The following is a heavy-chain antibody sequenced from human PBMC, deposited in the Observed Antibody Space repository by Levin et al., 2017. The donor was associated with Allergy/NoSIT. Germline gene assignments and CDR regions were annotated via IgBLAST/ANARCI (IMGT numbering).Heavy chain of an antibody. CDR3: AKDIRGPPDGMDV. Sequence: GGSLRLSCAASGFTFDDYAMHWVRQAPGKGLEWVSGISWNSGSIGYADSVKGRFTISRDNAKNSLYLQMNSLRAEDTALYYCAKDIRGPPDGMDVWGQGTTVTVSS. CDR2: ISWNSGSI. V-gene: IGHV3-9*01. CDR1: GFTFDDYA. J-gene: IGHJ6*02.